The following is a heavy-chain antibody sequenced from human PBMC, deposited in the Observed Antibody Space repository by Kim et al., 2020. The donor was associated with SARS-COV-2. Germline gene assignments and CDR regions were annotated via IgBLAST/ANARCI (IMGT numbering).Heavy chain of an antibody. CDR1: GYTFTSYY. D-gene: IGHD5-12*01. CDR3: ARDGGGSTNPTGRFDY. J-gene: IGHJ4*02. V-gene: IGHV1-46*01. CDR2: INPSGGST. Sequence: ASVKVSCKASGYTFTSYYMHWVRQAPGQGLEWMGIINPSGGSTSYAQKFQGRVTMTRDTSTSTVYMELSSLRSEDTAVYYCARDGGGSTNPTGRFDYWGQGTLVTVSS.